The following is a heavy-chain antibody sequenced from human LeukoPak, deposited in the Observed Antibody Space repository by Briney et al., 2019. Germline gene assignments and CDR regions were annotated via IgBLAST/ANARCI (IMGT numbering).Heavy chain of an antibody. D-gene: IGHD2-2*01. CDR3: AKPRVRSTSCCNFDY. J-gene: IGHJ4*02. Sequence: PGGSLRLSCAASGNYWMHWVRQAPGKGLEWVSAISGSGGSTYYADSVKGRFTISRDNSKNTLYLQMNSLRAEDTAVYYCAKPRVRSTSCCNFDYWGQGTLVTVSS. CDR1: GNYW. V-gene: IGHV3-23*01. CDR2: ISGSGGST.